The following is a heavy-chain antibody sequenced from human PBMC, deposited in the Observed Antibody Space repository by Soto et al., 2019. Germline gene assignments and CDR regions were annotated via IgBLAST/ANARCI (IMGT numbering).Heavy chain of an antibody. J-gene: IGHJ6*02. Sequence: ASVKVSCKASGYTFTGYYMHWVRQAPGQGLEWMGWINPNSGGTNYAQKFQGRVTMTRDTSISTAYMALSRLRSDDTAVYYCARGPSYCSSTSCYRYYYYGMDVWGQGTTVTVSS. CDR3: ARGPSYCSSTSCYRYYYYGMDV. CDR1: GYTFTGYY. D-gene: IGHD2-2*01. CDR2: INPNSGGT. V-gene: IGHV1-2*02.